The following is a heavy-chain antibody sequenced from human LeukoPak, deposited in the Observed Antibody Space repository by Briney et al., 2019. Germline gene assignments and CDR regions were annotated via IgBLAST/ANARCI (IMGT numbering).Heavy chain of an antibody. CDR3: ARGYYYGSGGRFDP. Sequence: ASETLSLTCAVSGYSISSGYYWGWIRQPPGKGLEWIGSIYHSGSTYYNPSLKSRVTISVDTSKNQFSLKLSSVTAADTAVYYCARGYYYGSGGRFDPWGQETLVTVSS. V-gene: IGHV4-38-2*01. CDR2: IYHSGST. D-gene: IGHD3-10*01. CDR1: GYSISSGYY. J-gene: IGHJ5*02.